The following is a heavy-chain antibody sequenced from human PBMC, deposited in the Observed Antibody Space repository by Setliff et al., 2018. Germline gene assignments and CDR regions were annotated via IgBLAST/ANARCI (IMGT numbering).Heavy chain of an antibody. CDR1: GGSISSGDYY. CDR2: IYCSGST. CDR3: ARGYYDISTGYYIGY. J-gene: IGHJ4*02. Sequence: PSETLSLTCTVSGGSISSGDYYWSWIRQPPGKGLEWIGYIYCSGSTYYNPSLKSRVTISVDTSKNQFSLKLSSVTAADTAVYYCARGYYDISTGYYIGYWGQGTLVTV. D-gene: IGHD3-9*01. V-gene: IGHV4-30-4*08.